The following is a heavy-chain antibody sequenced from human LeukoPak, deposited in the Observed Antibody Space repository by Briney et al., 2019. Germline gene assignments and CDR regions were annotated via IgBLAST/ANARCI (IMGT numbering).Heavy chain of an antibody. D-gene: IGHD3-22*01. CDR3: AKWGYYDGSGYNDY. J-gene: IGHJ4*02. CDR2: ISASGGGT. Sequence: PGGSLRLSCAASGFIFSSYAMSWVRQAPGKGLEWVSGISASGGGTYYADSVKGRFTISRDNSKNTLYLQMNSLRAEDTAVYYCAKWGYYDGSGYNDYWGQGTLVTVSS. V-gene: IGHV3-23*01. CDR1: GFIFSSYA.